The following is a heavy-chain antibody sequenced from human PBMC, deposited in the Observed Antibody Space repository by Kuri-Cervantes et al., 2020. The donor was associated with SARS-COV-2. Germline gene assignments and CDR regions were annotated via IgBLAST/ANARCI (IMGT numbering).Heavy chain of an antibody. J-gene: IGHJ3*02. D-gene: IGHD6-6*01. CDR1: GYTFTSYY. CDR2: INPSGGST. V-gene: IGHV1-46*01. CDR3: ARGGESSSSLPIVFYI. Sequence: ASVKVSCKASGYTFTSYYMHWVRQAPGQGLEWMGIINPSGGSTSYAQKFQGRVTMTRDTSTSTVYMELRSLRSDDTAVYYCARGGESSSSLPIVFYIWGQGTMVTVSS.